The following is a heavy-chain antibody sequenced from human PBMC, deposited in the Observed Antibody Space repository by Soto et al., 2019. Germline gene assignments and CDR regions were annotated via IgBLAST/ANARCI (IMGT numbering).Heavy chain of an antibody. V-gene: IGHV3-48*02. Sequence: GGSLRLSCAASGFTFSSYSMNWVRQAPGKGLEWVSYISSSSSTIYYADSVKGRFTISRDNAKNSLYLQMNSLRDEDTAVYYCAREYYYDSSGYPDYWGQGTLVTVSS. CDR2: ISSSSSTI. J-gene: IGHJ4*02. CDR1: GFTFSSYS. D-gene: IGHD3-22*01. CDR3: AREYYYDSSGYPDY.